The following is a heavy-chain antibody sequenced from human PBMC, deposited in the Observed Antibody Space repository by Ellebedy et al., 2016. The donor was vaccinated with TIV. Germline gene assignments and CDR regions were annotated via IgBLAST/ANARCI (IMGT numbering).Heavy chain of an antibody. CDR2: INQDGSQK. CDR1: GFSFINYW. CDR3: ATDGSYGDYRSPAHAFEI. V-gene: IGHV3-7*01. D-gene: IGHD4-17*01. J-gene: IGHJ3*02. Sequence: GGSLRLSCAASGFSFINYWMTWVRQAPGKGLEWMANINQDGSQKYYVDSVKGRFTISRDNAKNSLYLQMNSLRAEDTSVYYCATDGSYGDYRSPAHAFEIWGQGTLVTVSP.